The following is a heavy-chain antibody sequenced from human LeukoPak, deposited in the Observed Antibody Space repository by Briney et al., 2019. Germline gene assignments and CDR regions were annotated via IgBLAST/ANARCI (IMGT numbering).Heavy chain of an antibody. D-gene: IGHD2-2*01. Sequence: ASVKVSCKASGYTFTGYYMHWVRQAPGQGLEWMGWINPNSGGTNYAQKFQGRVTMTRDTSISTAYMELSRLRSDDTAVYYCARLKLLWSNYFDYWGQGTLVTVSS. V-gene: IGHV1-2*02. CDR2: INPNSGGT. J-gene: IGHJ4*02. CDR3: ARLKLLWSNYFDY. CDR1: GYTFTGYY.